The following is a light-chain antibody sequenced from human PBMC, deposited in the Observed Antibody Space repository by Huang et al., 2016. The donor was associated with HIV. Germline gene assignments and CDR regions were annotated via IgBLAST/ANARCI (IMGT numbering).Light chain of an antibody. J-gene: IGKJ2*01. CDR1: QSVSSY. CDR3: QQRT. Sequence: EIVLTQSPATLSLSPGERATLSCRASQSVSSYLAWYQQKPGQAPRLLIYDASNRATGIPARFSGSGSGTDFTLNISSLEPEDFAVYYCQQRTFGQGTKLEIK. V-gene: IGKV3-11*01. CDR2: DAS.